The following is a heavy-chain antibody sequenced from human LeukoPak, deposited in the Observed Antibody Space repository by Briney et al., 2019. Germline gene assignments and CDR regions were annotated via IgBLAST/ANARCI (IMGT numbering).Heavy chain of an antibody. D-gene: IGHD1-1*01. V-gene: IGHV3-48*01. CDR2: IGIDSGNT. CDR1: GFPFIEYS. Sequence: GGSLRLSCTASGFPFIEYSMNWVRQVPGKGLELVSYIGIDSGNTKYADSVRGRFTISADKAKNSLYLQMNSLPVEDTAVYYCARDHNYAFDNWGQGTLVSVAS. CDR3: ARDHNYAFDN. J-gene: IGHJ4*02.